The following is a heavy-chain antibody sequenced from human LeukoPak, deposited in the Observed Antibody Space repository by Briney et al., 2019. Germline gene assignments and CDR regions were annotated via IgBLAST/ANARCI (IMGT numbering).Heavy chain of an antibody. J-gene: IGHJ4*02. V-gene: IGHV4-30-4*07. D-gene: IGHD3-3*01. CDR1: GGSISSGGYS. CDR2: IYYSGST. Sequence: PSQTLSLTCAVSGGSISSGGYSWSWVRQPPGKGLEWIGYIYYSGSTNYNPSLKSRVTISVDTSKNQFSLKLSSVTAADTAVYYCAGTYDFWSGYSYYFDYWGQGTLVTVSS. CDR3: AGTYDFWSGYSYYFDY.